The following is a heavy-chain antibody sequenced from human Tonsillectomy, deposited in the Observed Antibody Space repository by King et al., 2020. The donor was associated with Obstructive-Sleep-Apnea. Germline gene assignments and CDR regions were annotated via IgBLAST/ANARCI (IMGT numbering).Heavy chain of an antibody. J-gene: IGHJ4*02. Sequence: VQLVESGGGVVQPGRSLRLSCAASGFTFSNYAMHWVRQAPGKGLEWVAIISFDGSNKYFADSVKGRFTLSTDNSKNTLYLQMNSLIPEDTAVYNCASPFAAIVGGIRYWGQGTLVTVSS. CDR1: GFTFSNYA. D-gene: IGHD2-21*01. CDR3: ASPFAAIVGGIRY. CDR2: ISFDGSNK. V-gene: IGHV3-30-3*01.